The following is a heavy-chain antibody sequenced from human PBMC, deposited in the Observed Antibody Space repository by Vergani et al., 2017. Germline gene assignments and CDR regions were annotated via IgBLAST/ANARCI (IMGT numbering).Heavy chain of an antibody. CDR3: ASQWIAAAGNFDN. J-gene: IGHJ4*02. CDR2: INHSGYT. CDR1: GGSFSGYY. Sequence: QVQLQQWGAGLLKPSETLSLTCGVYGGSFSGYYWSWIRQSPGKGLEWIGEINHSGYTPYNPSLKSRVTISVDTSKNQFSLKVSSVTAADTAVYYCASQWIAAAGNFDNWGQGTLVTVSS. D-gene: IGHD6-13*01. V-gene: IGHV4-34*01.